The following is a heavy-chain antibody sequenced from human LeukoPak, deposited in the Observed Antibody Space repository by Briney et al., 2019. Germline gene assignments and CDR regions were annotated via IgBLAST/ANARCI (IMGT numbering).Heavy chain of an antibody. J-gene: IGHJ4*02. CDR3: ARNRLNIDY. CDR2: IKEDGSEK. CDR1: GFTFSSHW. D-gene: IGHD1-14*01. Sequence: RGSLRLSCAASGFTFSSHWMSWVRQAPGKGLEWVANIKEDGSEKYYVDSVKGRFTISRDNAKNSLYLQMNSLRAEDTAVYYCARNRLNIDYWGQGTLVTVSS. V-gene: IGHV3-7*01.